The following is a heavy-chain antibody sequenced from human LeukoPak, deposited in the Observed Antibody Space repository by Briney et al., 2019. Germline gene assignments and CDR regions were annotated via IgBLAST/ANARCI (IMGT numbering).Heavy chain of an antibody. Sequence: GGSLRLSCAASGFIFSSYAMSWVRQAPGKGLEWVSTISGGGDYTFYADSVKGRFTVSRDNSKNTLFVQMNSLRADDTAVYYCVEVGSNYGDPKDYWGQGTLVSVTS. CDR1: GFIFSSYA. V-gene: IGHV3-23*01. CDR2: ISGGGDYT. CDR3: VEVGSNYGDPKDY. J-gene: IGHJ4*02. D-gene: IGHD4-17*01.